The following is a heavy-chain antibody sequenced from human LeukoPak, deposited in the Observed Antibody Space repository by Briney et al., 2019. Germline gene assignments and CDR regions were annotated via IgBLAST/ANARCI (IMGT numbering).Heavy chain of an antibody. CDR1: GFTVSSNY. CDR3: ARERGLDYGDDY. Sequence: GGSLRLSCAASGFTVSSNYMSWVRQAPGKGLEWVSVIYSGGSTYYADSVKGRFTISRDNSKNTLYLQMNSLRAEDTAVYYCARERGLDYGDDYWGQGTLVTVSS. J-gene: IGHJ4*02. D-gene: IGHD4-17*01. V-gene: IGHV3-53*01. CDR2: IYSGGST.